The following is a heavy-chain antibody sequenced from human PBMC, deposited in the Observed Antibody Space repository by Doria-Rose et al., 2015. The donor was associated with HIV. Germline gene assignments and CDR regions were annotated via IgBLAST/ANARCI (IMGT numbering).Heavy chain of an antibody. CDR1: GFSFESYA. CDR2: ISWDSGAK. D-gene: IGHD3-3*01. V-gene: IGHV3-9*01. CDR3: AKAPIIGPKHYFYMDV. Sequence: VQLVQSGGGLVQPGRSLRLSCVGSGFSFESYAMHWVRLAPGKGLEWVAGISWDSGAKGSADSVEGRFTISRDNAKKSVYLEMRSLRPGDTAFYYCAKAPIIGPKHYFYMDVWGKGTSVTVSS. J-gene: IGHJ6*03.